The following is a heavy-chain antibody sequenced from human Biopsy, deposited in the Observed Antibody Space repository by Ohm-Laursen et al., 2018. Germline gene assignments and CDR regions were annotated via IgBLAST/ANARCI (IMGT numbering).Heavy chain of an antibody. D-gene: IGHD3-22*01. CDR3: ARDRGYYSDRTVPGYFDL. V-gene: IGHV4-59*01. CDR1: GGSISSYY. J-gene: IGHJ2*01. CDR2: VYYTGST. Sequence: GTLSLTCTVSGGSISSYYWSWIRQPPGKGLQWIGYVYYTGSTDYNPSLQSRVTISVDTSKNHFSLRLRSVAPADTAIYYCARDRGYYSDRTVPGYFDLWGRGTLVTVSS.